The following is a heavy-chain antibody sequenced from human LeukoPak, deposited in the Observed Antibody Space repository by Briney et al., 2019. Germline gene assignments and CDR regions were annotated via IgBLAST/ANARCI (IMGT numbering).Heavy chain of an antibody. CDR3: ARDRGYGDYLNYFDY. V-gene: IGHV4-59*01. D-gene: IGHD4-17*01. CDR1: GGSISSNY. CDR2: IYYSGST. J-gene: IGHJ4*02. Sequence: SETLSLTCTVSGGSISSNYWSWIRQPPGKGLEWIGYIYYSGSTNSNPSLKSRVTISVDTSKKQFSLNLSSVTAADTAVYYCARDRGYGDYLNYFDYWGQGTLVTVSS.